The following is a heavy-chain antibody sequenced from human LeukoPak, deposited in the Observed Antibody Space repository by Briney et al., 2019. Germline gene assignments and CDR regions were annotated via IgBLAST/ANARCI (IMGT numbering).Heavy chain of an antibody. CDR3: ARGRGYNWVQIYFVY. D-gene: IGHD1-20*01. V-gene: IGHV4-34*01. J-gene: IGHJ4*01. CDR2: INHSGSS. Sequence: SSETLSLTCAVPNGSFSGYFWSWLRQPPGKGLECIGDINHSGSSHYNPSLKNRAVMSIDTSKNEFSLRLTSVTAADTAVYYCARGRGYNWVQIYFVYWGHGTLVTVSS. CDR1: NGSFSGYF.